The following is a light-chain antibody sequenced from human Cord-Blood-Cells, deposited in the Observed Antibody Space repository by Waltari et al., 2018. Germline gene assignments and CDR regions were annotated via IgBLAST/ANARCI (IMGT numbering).Light chain of an antibody. Sequence: EIVLTQSPGTLSLSPGERATPSCRASQSVSSSYLAWYQQKPCQAPRLLIYGASSRATGIPDRFSGSGSGTDFTLTISRLEPEDFAVYYCQQYGSSPRTFGQGTKLEIK. V-gene: IGKV3-20*01. J-gene: IGKJ2*01. CDR1: QSVSSSY. CDR2: GAS. CDR3: QQYGSSPRT.